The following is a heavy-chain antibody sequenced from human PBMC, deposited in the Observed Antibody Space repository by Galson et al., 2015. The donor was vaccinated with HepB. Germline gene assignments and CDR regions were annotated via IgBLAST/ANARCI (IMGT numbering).Heavy chain of an antibody. CDR1: GFSFGSYA. D-gene: IGHD6-19*01. Sequence: SLRLSCAASGFSFGSYAMHWVRHAPGKGLEWVAAISDDGSNKYYADSVKGQFTISRGNSKNTLYLQMNSLRAEDTAVYDCARGTKAGEFNLAPFRFDYWGQGTLVTVSS. J-gene: IGHJ4*02. CDR2: ISDDGSNK. V-gene: IGHV3-30-3*01. CDR3: ARGTKAGEFNLAPFRFDY.